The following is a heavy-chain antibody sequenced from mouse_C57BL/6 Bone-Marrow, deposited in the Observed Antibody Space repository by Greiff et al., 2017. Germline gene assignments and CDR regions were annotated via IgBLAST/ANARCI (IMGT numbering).Heavy chain of an antibody. Sequence: VQLQEPGAELAKPGASVKLSCKASGYTFTSYWMHWVKQRPGQGLEWIGYIYPSSGYTKYNQKFKDKATLTADKSSSTAYMQLSSLTSEVSAVYYCAREDGRVRHHGDAIDYWGQGTSVTVSS. V-gene: IGHV1-7*01. CDR2: IYPSSGYT. D-gene: IGHD1-2*01. CDR3: AREDGRVRHHGDAIDY. J-gene: IGHJ4*01. CDR1: GYTFTSYW.